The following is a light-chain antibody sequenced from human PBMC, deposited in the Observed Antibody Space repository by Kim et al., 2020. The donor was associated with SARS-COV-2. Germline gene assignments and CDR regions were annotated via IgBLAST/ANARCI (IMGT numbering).Light chain of an antibody. V-gene: IGLV2-14*01. J-gene: IGLJ1*01. CDR1: SSDVGGYNY. CDR2: DVS. Sequence: QSALTQPASVSGSPGQSITISCTGTSSDVGGYNYVSWYQQHPGKAPKLMIYDVSKRPSGVSNRFSGSKSGNTASLTISGLQAEDEADYYCSSYTSSSTLYGFGIGTKVTVL. CDR3: SSYTSSSTLYG.